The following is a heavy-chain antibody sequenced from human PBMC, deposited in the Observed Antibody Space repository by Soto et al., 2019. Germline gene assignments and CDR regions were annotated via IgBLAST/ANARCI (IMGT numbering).Heavy chain of an antibody. D-gene: IGHD4-4*01. CDR2: IYYTGST. V-gene: IGHV4-59*01. CDR1: GDSIKHYY. Sequence: SETLSLTCTVSGDSIKHYYWSWIRQPPWKRLEWIGYIYYTGSTTYNPYLESRVTMSVDTSKNQFSLKLSSVKAADTAVYYCAKYSRKEEEGFTLGSWGRGPLVTLS. CDR3: AKYSRKEEEGFTLGS. J-gene: IGHJ5*02.